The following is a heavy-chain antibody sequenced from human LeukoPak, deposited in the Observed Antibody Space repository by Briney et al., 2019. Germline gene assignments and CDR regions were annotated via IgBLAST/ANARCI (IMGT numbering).Heavy chain of an antibody. CDR1: GYTFTSNY. J-gene: IGHJ5*02. CDR3: ARDRGGFDP. Sequence: ASVKVSCKAFGYTFTSNYMHWVRQAPGQGPEWMGVISPSGGSTTYAQKFQGRVTMTTDTSTSTAYMELRSLRSDDTAVYYCARDRGGFDPWGQGTLVTVSS. V-gene: IGHV1-46*01. CDR2: ISPSGGST.